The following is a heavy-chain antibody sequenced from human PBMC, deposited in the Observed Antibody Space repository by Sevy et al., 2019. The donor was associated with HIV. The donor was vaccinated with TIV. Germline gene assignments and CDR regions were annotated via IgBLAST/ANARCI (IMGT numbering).Heavy chain of an antibody. J-gene: IGHJ4*02. CDR3: ARDAYCSSTSCYYDS. D-gene: IGHD2-2*01. CDR2: ISSSSSTI. Sequence: GGSLRLSCAASGFTFSSYSMNWVRQAPGKGLEWVSYISSSSSTIYYADSVKGRFTISRDNAKNSLYLQMNSLRAEDTAVYYCARDAYCSSTSCYYDSWGQGTLVTVSS. V-gene: IGHV3-48*01. CDR1: GFTFSSYS.